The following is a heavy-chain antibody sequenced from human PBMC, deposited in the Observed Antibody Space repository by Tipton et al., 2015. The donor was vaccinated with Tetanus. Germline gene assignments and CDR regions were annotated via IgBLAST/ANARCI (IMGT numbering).Heavy chain of an antibody. CDR1: RFTFSSYS. CDR2: ISGSGGST. J-gene: IGHJ3*02. D-gene: IGHD3-22*01. Sequence: SLRLSCAASRFTFSSYSMNWVRQAPGKGLEWVSTISGSGGSTYYADSVKGRFTISRDNSKNTLYLQMNSLRAEDTAVYYCARDDQYYYDSGIHDAFDIWGQGTMVTVSS. V-gene: IGHV3-23*01. CDR3: ARDDQYYYDSGIHDAFDI.